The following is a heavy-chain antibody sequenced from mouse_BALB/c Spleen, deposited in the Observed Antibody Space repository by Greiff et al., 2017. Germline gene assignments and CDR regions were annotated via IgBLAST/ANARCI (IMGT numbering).Heavy chain of an antibody. J-gene: IGHJ4*01. CDR2: INPSTGYT. V-gene: IGHV1-7*01. CDR3: ARRLSRGYYDAMDY. Sequence: QVQLQQSGAELAKPGASVKMSCKASGYTFTSYWMHWVKQRPGQGLEWIGYINPSTGYTEYNQKFKDKATLTADKSSSTAYMQLSSLTSEDSAVYYCARRLSRGYYDAMDYWGQGTSVTVSS. CDR1: GYTFTSYW.